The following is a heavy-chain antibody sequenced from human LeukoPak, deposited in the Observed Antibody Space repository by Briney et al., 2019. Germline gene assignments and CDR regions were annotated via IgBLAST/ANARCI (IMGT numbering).Heavy chain of an antibody. V-gene: IGHV3-74*01. Sequence: GGSLRLSCAASGFTFSSYWMHWVRQAPGKGLVWVSRISSDGSSTTYADSVKGRFTISRDNAKNTLYLQMNSLRVEDTAVYYCAREWVTILGGIYYYYGMDVWGQGTTVTVSS. J-gene: IGHJ6*02. D-gene: IGHD3-3*01. CDR3: AREWVTILGGIYYYYGMDV. CDR2: ISSDGSST. CDR1: GFTFSSYW.